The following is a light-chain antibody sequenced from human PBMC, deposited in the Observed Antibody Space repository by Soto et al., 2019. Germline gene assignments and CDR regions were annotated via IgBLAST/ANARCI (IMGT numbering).Light chain of an antibody. CDR3: QQYNNWPGT. V-gene: IGKV3-15*01. J-gene: IGKJ1*01. CDR2: GAS. Sequence: EIVMKQSPATLSVSPGERATLSCRASHSVSSNLAWYQQKPGQSPRLLIYGASTRATGIPARFSGSGSGTESTLTISSLQSEDFAVYYCQQYNNWPGTFGQGTKVEIK. CDR1: HSVSSN.